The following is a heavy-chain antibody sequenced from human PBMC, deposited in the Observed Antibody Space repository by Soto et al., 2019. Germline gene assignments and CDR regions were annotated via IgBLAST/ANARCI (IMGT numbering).Heavy chain of an antibody. J-gene: IGHJ6*02. CDR1: GYSFPSLW. Sequence: GEFLKISCKGSGYSFPSLWIGWVRQTPGKGLEWMGSIYPADSDTSYSPSFQGQFTISADKSIRTAYLEWSSLKSSDSAMYYCVRIPHSTTSYYDHSYGMDVWGQGTTVTVSS. CDR3: VRIPHSTTSYYDHSYGMDV. CDR2: IYPADSDT. V-gene: IGHV5-51*01. D-gene: IGHD6-13*01.